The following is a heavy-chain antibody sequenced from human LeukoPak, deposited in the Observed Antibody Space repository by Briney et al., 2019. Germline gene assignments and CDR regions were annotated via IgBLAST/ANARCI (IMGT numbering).Heavy chain of an antibody. CDR3: ARDLAARGGGWFDP. J-gene: IGHJ5*02. Sequence: AASVKVSCKASGGTFSSYAISWVRQAPGQGLEWMGRIIPIFGTANYAQKFQGRVTITTDESTSTAYMELSSLRSEDTAVYYCARDLAARGGGWFDPWGQGTLVTVSS. V-gene: IGHV1-69*05. D-gene: IGHD6-6*01. CDR1: GGTFSSYA. CDR2: IIPIFGTA.